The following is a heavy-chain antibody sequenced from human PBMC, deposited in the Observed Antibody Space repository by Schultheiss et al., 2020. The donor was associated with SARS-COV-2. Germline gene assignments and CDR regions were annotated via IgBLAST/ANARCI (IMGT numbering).Heavy chain of an antibody. J-gene: IGHJ4*02. CDR1: GFTFSSYA. D-gene: IGHD2-2*02. Sequence: GGSLRLSCAASGFTFSSYAMHWVRQAPGKGLEWVAVISYDGSNKYYADSVKGRFTISRDNSKNTLYLQMNSLRAEDTAIYYCARLSSVVEPAVIDDYWGQGTLVTVSS. CDR3: ARLSSVVEPAVIDDY. V-gene: IGHV3-30*04. CDR2: ISYDGSNK.